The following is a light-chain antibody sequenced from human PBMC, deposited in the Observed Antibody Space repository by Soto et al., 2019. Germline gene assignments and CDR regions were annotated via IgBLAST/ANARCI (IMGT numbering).Light chain of an antibody. V-gene: IGLV2-14*01. J-gene: IGLJ2*01. Sequence: QSALTQPASVSGSPGQSITISCTGTSSDVGGYNYVSWYQQYPGKAPKLLIFHVTDRPSGVSGRFSGSRSGSTASLTISGLQAEDEAAYYCSSYTTNNTPVFGGGTKLTVL. CDR3: SSYTTNNTPV. CDR2: HVT. CDR1: SSDVGGYNY.